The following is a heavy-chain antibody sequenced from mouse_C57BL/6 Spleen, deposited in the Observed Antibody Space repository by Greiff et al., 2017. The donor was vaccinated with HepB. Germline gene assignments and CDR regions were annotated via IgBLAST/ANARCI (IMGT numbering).Heavy chain of an antibody. CDR2: IYPGDGDT. CDR1: GYAFSSSW. J-gene: IGHJ4*01. D-gene: IGHD3-2*02. V-gene: IGHV1-82*01. CDR3: ARTSSASGAMDY. Sequence: QVQLQHSGPELVKPGASVKISCKASGYAFSSSWMNWVKQRPGKGLEWIGRIYPGDGDTNYNGKFKGKATLTADKSSSTAYMQLSSLTSEDSAVYFCARTSSASGAMDYWGQGTSVTVSS.